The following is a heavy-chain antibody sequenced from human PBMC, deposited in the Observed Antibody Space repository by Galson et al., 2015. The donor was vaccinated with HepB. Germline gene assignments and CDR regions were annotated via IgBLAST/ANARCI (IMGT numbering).Heavy chain of an antibody. CDR3: AKDSGGPLRARWEGDFDY. CDR1: GFTFSSYA. Sequence: SLRLSCAASGFTFSSYAMSWVRQAPGKGLEWVSAISGSGGSTYYADSVKGRFTISRDNSKNTLYLQMNSLRAEDTAVYYCAKDSGGPLRARWEGDFDYWGQGTLVTVSS. V-gene: IGHV3-23*01. D-gene: IGHD3-3*01. CDR2: ISGSGGST. J-gene: IGHJ4*02.